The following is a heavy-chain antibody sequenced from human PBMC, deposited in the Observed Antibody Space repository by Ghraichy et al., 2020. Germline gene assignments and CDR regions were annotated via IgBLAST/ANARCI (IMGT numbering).Heavy chain of an antibody. D-gene: IGHD3-22*01. Sequence: GGSLRLSCSASGFTFSSYAMHWVRQAPGKGLEYVSAISSNGGSTYYADSVKGRFTISRDNSKNTLYLQMSSLRAEDTAVYYCVKERYDSSGYPNWGAFDIWGQGTMVTVSS. J-gene: IGHJ3*02. CDR3: VKERYDSSGYPNWGAFDI. CDR2: ISSNGGST. CDR1: GFTFSSYA. V-gene: IGHV3-64D*06.